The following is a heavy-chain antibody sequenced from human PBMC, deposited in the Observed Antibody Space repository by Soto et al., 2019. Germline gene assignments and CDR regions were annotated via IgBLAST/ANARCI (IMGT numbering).Heavy chain of an antibody. J-gene: IGHJ4*02. CDR2: IYYTGST. V-gene: IGHV4-59*01. Sequence: SETLSLTCTVSGDSINNYYWSWIRQPPGRRLEWIGYIYYTGSTTYNPSLESRVTMSVDTSKNQFSLKLNSVNAADTAVYYCAKYRRTEAEGFTLDYWGRGTLVTVSS. CDR3: AKYRRTEAEGFTLDY. CDR1: GDSINNYY. D-gene: IGHD6-13*01.